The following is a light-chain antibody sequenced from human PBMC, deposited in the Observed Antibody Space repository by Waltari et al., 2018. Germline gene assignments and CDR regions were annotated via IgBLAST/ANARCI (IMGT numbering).Light chain of an antibody. CDR2: QAS. J-gene: IGKJ1*01. CDR3: LQTKTSPWA. V-gene: IGKV3-11*01. Sequence: DIVLTQSPASLAVSPGQRASITCRASESVNVFGLNLIHWYQQKPGHPPKLLIYQASNKDTGVPLRFSGSGSGTDFTLTINPVEADDGAEYYCLQTKTSPWAFGQGTKVEIK. CDR1: ESVNVFGLNL.